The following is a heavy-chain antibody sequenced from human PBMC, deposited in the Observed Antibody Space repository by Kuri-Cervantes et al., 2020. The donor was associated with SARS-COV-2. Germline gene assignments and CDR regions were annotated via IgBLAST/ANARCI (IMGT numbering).Heavy chain of an antibody. J-gene: IGHJ5*02. CDR3: ARDMGAIVLVRRDWFDP. CDR2: VSYDGSDN. CDR1: GFTFSGHA. D-gene: IGHD2-8*01. V-gene: IGHV3-30*04. Sequence: GGSLRLSCATSGFTFSGHAMHWVRQAPGKGPEWVAVVSYDGSDNDYADSVKGRFTISRDNSKNTLYLQMNSLRVGDTAVYYCARDMGAIVLVRRDWFDPWGPGTLVTVSS.